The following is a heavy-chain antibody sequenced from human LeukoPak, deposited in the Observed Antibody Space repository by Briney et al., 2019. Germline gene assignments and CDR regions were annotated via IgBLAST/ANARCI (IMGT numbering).Heavy chain of an antibody. CDR1: GFTFSDYW. D-gene: IGHD3-22*01. J-gene: IGHJ6*03. CDR3: AKSDYDSSGYRQGPYYYYMDV. V-gene: IGHV3-74*01. Sequence: PGGSLRLSCAASGFTFSDYWMHWVRQAPGKGLVGVSRINSDGRITNYADSVKGRFTISRDNSKNTLYLQMNSLRAEDTAVYYCAKSDYDSSGYRQGPYYYYMDVWGKGTTVTVSS. CDR2: INSDGRIT.